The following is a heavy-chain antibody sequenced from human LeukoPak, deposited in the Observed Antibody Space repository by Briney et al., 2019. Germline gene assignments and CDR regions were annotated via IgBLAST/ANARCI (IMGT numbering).Heavy chain of an antibody. CDR3: ARDSRDYYYYGMDV. CDR2: IWYDGSSK. J-gene: IGHJ6*02. CDR1: GFTFSSYG. V-gene: IGHV3-33*01. Sequence: GSLRLSCAASGFTFSSYGMHWVRQAPGKGLGWVAVIWYDGSSKYYADSVKGRFTISRDNSKNTLYLQMNSLRAEDTAVYYCARDSRDYYYYGMDVWGQGTTVTVSS.